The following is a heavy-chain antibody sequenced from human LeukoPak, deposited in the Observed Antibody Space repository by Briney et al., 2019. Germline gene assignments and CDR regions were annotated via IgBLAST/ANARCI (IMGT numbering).Heavy chain of an antibody. CDR3: ARGSWYQLLPFDP. V-gene: IGHV1-8*02. CDR1: GYTFTNYG. CDR2: MNPNSGNT. Sequence: GASVKVSCKASGYTFTNYGINWVRQATGQGLEWMGWMNPNSGNTGYAQKFQGRVTMTRNTSISTAYMELSSLRSEDTAVYYCARGSWYQLLPFDPWGQGTLVTVSS. D-gene: IGHD2-2*01. J-gene: IGHJ5*02.